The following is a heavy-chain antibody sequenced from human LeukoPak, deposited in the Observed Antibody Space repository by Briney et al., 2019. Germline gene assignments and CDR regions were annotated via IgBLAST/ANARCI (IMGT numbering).Heavy chain of an antibody. CDR3: ARERVNFGAFDI. J-gene: IGHJ3*02. Sequence: SETLSLTCTVSGGSISSGDYYWSWIRQPPGKGLEWIGYIYYSGSTYYNPSLKSRVTISLDTSKNQFSLKLSSVTAADTAVYYCARERVNFGAFDIWGQGIMVTVSS. V-gene: IGHV4-30-4*01. CDR2: IYYSGST. D-gene: IGHD3-16*01. CDR1: GGSISSGDYY.